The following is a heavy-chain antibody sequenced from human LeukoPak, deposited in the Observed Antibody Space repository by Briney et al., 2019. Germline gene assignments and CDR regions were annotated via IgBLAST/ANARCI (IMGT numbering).Heavy chain of an antibody. V-gene: IGHV3-23*01. D-gene: IGHD3-3*01. Sequence: GGSLRLSCSASGFTFSSYAMSWVRQAPGKGREGLLAISGSGGSTYYADSVKGRFTISRDNSKNTLYLQMNSLRAEDTAVYYCAKMAFWSYYYYGMDVWGQGTTVTVSS. CDR1: GFTFSSYA. CDR3: AKMAFWSYYYYGMDV. CDR2: ISGSGGST. J-gene: IGHJ6*02.